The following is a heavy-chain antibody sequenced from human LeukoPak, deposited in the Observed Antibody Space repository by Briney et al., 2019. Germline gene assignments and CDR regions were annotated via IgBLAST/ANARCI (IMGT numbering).Heavy chain of an antibody. D-gene: IGHD4-17*01. V-gene: IGHV4-38-2*01. CDR2: IYHSGST. J-gene: IGHJ4*02. Sequence: PSETLSLTCAVSGYSISCGYYWGWIRQPPRKGLEWIGSIYHSGSTYYNPSLKSRVTISVDTSKNQFSLKLTTVSAADTAVYYCARHRRNSNYLTTVTSIDYWGQGTLVIVSS. CDR1: GYSISCGYY. CDR3: ARHRRNSNYLTTVTSIDY.